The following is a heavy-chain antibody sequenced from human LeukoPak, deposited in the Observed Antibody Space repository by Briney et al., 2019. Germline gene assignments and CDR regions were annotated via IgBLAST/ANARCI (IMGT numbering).Heavy chain of an antibody. J-gene: IGHJ6*03. CDR1: GYTFTSYV. CDR2: MNPNSGNT. CDR3: ARARTINYDFWSGYYYYYMDV. V-gene: IGHV1-8*01. D-gene: IGHD3-3*01. Sequence: ASVKVSCKASGYTFTSYVINWVRQATGQGLEWMGWMNPNSGNTGYAQKFQGRVTMTRNTSISTAYMELSSLRSEDTAVYYCARARTINYDFWSGYYYYYMDVWGKGTTVTVSS.